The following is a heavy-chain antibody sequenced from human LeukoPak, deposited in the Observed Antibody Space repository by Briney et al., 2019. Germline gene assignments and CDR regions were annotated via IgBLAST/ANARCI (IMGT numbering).Heavy chain of an antibody. J-gene: IGHJ4*02. CDR1: GFTFSSYG. D-gene: IGHD1-26*01. V-gene: IGHV3-23*01. CDR2: ISGSGGST. CDR3: AKAANEWELLAGYFDY. Sequence: GGSLRLSCAASGFTFSSYGMSWVRQAPGKGLEWASAISGSGGSTYYADSVKGRFTISRDNSKNTLYLQMNSLRAEDTAVYYCAKAANEWELLAGYFDYWGQGTLVTVSS.